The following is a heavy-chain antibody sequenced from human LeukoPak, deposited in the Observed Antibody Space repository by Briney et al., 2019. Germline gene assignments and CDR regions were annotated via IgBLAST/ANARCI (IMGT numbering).Heavy chain of an antibody. D-gene: IGHD3-22*01. CDR1: EFIFSYYA. CDR3: TRDKSGGTMIVGVYFDS. J-gene: IGHJ4*01. Sequence: PGGSLRLSCAASEFIFSYYAMHWVRQAPGKGLEWVASISYDGGNEYYAESVKGRFTISRDNSKNTLYLQMNSLRPEDTAFYYCTRDKSGGTMIVGVYFDSWGHGTLVTVSS. V-gene: IGHV3-30*04. CDR2: ISYDGGNE.